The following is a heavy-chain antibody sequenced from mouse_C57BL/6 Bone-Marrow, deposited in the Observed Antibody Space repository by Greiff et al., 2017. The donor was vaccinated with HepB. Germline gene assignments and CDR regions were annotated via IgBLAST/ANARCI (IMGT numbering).Heavy chain of an antibody. D-gene: IGHD1-1*01. V-gene: IGHV5-17*01. CDR3: ARWDYGSRRGDY. CDR2: ISSGSSTI. CDR1: GFTFSDYG. J-gene: IGHJ2*01. Sequence: EVMLVESGGGLVKPGGSLKLSCAASGFTFSDYGMHWVRQAPEKGLEWVAYISSGSSTIYYADTVKGRFTIARDNAKNTLFLQMTSLRSEDTAMYYCARWDYGSRRGDYWGQGTTLTVSS.